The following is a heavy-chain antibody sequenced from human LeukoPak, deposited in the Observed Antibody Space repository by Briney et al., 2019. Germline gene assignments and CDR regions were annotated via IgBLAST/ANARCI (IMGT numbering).Heavy chain of an antibody. CDR1: GYTFTGYY. J-gene: IGHJ4*02. V-gene: IGHV1-46*01. CDR3: ARALVVVAANRVGGYFDY. CDR2: INPSGGST. Sequence: ASVKVSCKASGYTFTGYYMHWVRQAPGQGLEWMGIINPSGGSTSYAQKFQGRVTMTRDTSTSTVYMELSSLRSEDTAVYYCARALVVVAANRVGGYFDYWGQGTLVTVSS. D-gene: IGHD2-15*01.